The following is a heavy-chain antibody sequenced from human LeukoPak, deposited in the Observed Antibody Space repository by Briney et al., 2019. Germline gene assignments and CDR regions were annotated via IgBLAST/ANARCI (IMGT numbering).Heavy chain of an antibody. CDR1: GFTVSSNY. D-gene: IGHD6-6*01. CDR3: ARDTQNKLVQAFDI. J-gene: IGHJ3*02. V-gene: IGHV3-66*01. CDR2: IYSGGST. Sequence: PGGSLRLSCAASGFTVSSNYMSWVRQAPGKGLEWVSVIYSGGSTYYADSVKGRFTISRDNSKNTLYLQMNSLRAEDTAVYYCARDTQNKLVQAFDIWGQGTMVTVSS.